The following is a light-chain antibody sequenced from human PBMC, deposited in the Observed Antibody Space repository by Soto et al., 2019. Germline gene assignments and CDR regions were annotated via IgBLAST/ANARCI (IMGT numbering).Light chain of an antibody. Sequence: IVLTQSPGTLSLSPGERATLSCRASQSVRSSYLAWYQQRPGQTPRLLIYGISIRATGIPDRFSGSGSGTDFTLTISRLEPADFAVYYCLHYGNSLYTFGQGTKLEIK. CDR3: LHYGNSLYT. CDR1: QSVRSSY. J-gene: IGKJ2*01. V-gene: IGKV3-20*01. CDR2: GIS.